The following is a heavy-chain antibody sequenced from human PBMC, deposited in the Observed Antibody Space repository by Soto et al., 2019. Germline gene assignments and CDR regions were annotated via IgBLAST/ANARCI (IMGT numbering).Heavy chain of an antibody. V-gene: IGHV1-69*02. J-gene: IGHJ5*02. Sequence: SVKVSCKASGGTFSSYTISWVRQAPGQGLEWMGRIIPILGIANYAQKFQGRVTITTDKSTSTAYMELSSLRSEDTAVYYCARVEDYGDYVAPWGQGTLVTVSS. CDR1: GGTFSSYT. D-gene: IGHD4-17*01. CDR2: IIPILGIA. CDR3: ARVEDYGDYVAP.